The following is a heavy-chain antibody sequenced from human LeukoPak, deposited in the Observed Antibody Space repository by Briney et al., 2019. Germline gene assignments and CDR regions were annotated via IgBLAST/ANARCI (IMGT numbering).Heavy chain of an antibody. V-gene: IGHV4-34*01. D-gene: IGHD3-22*01. Sequence: SETLSLTCAVYGGSFSGYYWSWIRQPPGKGLEWIGEINHSGSTNYNPSLKSRVTISVDTSKSQFSLKLSSVTAADTAVYYCASPLHYYDSSGYVDYWGQGTLVTVSS. CDR3: ASPLHYYDSSGYVDY. CDR2: INHSGST. J-gene: IGHJ4*02. CDR1: GGSFSGYY.